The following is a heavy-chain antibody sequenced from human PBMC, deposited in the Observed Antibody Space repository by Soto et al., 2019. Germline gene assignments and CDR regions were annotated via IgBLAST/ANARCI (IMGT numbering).Heavy chain of an antibody. CDR1: GFTFSSYS. CDR2: ISSSSSTI. J-gene: IGHJ4*02. Sequence: GGSLRLSCAASGFTFSSYSMNWVRQAPGKGLEWVSYISSSSSTIYYADSVKGRFTISRDNAKNSLYLQMNSLRDEDTAVYYCARVRDFWSGYSDFDYWGQGTLVTVS. V-gene: IGHV3-48*02. D-gene: IGHD3-3*01. CDR3: ARVRDFWSGYSDFDY.